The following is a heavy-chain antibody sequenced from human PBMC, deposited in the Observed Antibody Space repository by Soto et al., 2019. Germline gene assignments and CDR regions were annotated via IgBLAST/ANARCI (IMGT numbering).Heavy chain of an antibody. D-gene: IGHD3-22*01. CDR3: ARASYSTRITMIVVSLGY. CDR2: ISYDGSNK. CDR1: GFTFSGYA. J-gene: IGHJ4*02. Sequence: QVQLVESGGGVVQPGRSLRLSCTASGFTFSGYALHWVRQAPGKGLEWVAVISYDGSNKYYADSVKGRFTISRDNSKNTLYRQMNSLRAEDTAVYYCARASYSTRITMIVVSLGYWGQGTLATVSS. V-gene: IGHV3-30-3*01.